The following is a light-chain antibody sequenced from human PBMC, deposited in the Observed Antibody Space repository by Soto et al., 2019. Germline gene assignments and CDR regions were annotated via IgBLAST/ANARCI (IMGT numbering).Light chain of an antibody. J-gene: IGKJ1*01. CDR1: QDISNY. CDR3: QQLNNYPRT. Sequence: DIQTTQSPSSLSASVGDRVTITCQASQDISNYLNWYQPKPGKAPKLLIYDASNLETGVPSRFSGSGSGTDFTFTISSLQPEDFATYYCQQLNNYPRTFGQGTKVDIK. V-gene: IGKV1-33*01. CDR2: DAS.